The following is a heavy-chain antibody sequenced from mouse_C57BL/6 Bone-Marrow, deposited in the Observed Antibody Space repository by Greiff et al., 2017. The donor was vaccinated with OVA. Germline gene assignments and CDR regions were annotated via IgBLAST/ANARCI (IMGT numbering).Heavy chain of an antibody. Sequence: EVHLVESGGGLVQPGGSLKLSCAASGFTFSDYYMYWVRQTPEKRLEWVAYISNGGGSTYYPDTVKGRFTISRDNAKNTLYLQMSRLKSEDTAMYYCARLTVVAPMDYWGQGTSVTVSS. CDR1: GFTFSDYY. CDR2: ISNGGGST. CDR3: ARLTVVAPMDY. J-gene: IGHJ4*01. D-gene: IGHD1-1*01. V-gene: IGHV5-12*01.